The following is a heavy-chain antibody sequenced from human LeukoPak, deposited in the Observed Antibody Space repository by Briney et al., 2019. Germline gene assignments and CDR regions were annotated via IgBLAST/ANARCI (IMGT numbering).Heavy chain of an antibody. Sequence: SETLSLTCTVSGGSISSYYWSWIRQPPGKGLEWIGYIYYSGSTNYNPSLKSRVTISVDTSKNQFSLKLSSVTAADTAVYYCARDRGYCSSTSCRKLYYYYGMDVWGQGTTVTVSS. CDR3: ARDRGYCSSTSCRKLYYYYGMDV. CDR1: GGSISSYY. D-gene: IGHD2-2*01. CDR2: IYYSGST. J-gene: IGHJ6*02. V-gene: IGHV4-59*12.